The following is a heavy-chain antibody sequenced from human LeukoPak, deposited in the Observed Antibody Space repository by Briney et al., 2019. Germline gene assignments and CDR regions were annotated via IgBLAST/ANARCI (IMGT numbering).Heavy chain of an antibody. D-gene: IGHD4-17*01. CDR3: AKVHDYGDYGPFDY. CDR1: GFTFSSYG. CDR2: IRYDGSNK. V-gene: IGHV3-30*02. Sequence: GGSLRLSCAASGFTFSSYGMHWVRQAPGKGLEWVAFIRYDGSNKYYADSVKGRFTISRDNSKNTLYLQMNGLRAEDTAVYYCAKVHDYGDYGPFDYWGQGTLVTVSS. J-gene: IGHJ4*02.